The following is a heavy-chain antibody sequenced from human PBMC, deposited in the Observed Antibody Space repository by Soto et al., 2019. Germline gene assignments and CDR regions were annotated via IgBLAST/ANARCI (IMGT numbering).Heavy chain of an antibody. Sequence: ASVKVSCKASGYTFTSYAMHWVRQAPGRRLEWLGWINAGNGNTKYSQKFQGRVTITRDTSASTAYMELSSLRSEDTAVYYCARGHYYGSGSSAYYYYYGMDVWGQGTTVTVSS. D-gene: IGHD3-10*01. CDR1: GYTFTSYA. CDR2: INAGNGNT. J-gene: IGHJ6*02. CDR3: ARGHYYGSGSSAYYYYYGMDV. V-gene: IGHV1-3*01.